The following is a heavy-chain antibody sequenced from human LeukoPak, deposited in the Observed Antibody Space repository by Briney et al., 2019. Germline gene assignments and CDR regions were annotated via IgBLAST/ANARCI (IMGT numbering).Heavy chain of an antibody. J-gene: IGHJ6*03. CDR1: GGSFSGYY. CDR3: ARLTRGYSYGYGYYYYYMDV. Sequence: SETLSLTCAVYGGSFSGYYWSWLRQPPGKGLEWIGYIYYSGSTNYNPSLKSRVTISVDTSKNQFSLKLSSVTAADTAVYYCARLTRGYSYGYGYYYYYMDVWGKGATVTVSS. V-gene: IGHV4-59*01. CDR2: IYYSGST. D-gene: IGHD5-18*01.